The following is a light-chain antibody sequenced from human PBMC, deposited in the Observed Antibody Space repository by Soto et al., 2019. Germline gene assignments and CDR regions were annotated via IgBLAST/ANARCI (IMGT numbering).Light chain of an antibody. J-gene: IGKJ2*01. CDR3: QQTYRAPYT. V-gene: IGKV1-39*01. CDR1: ESISKY. CDR2: GAS. Sequence: DIQMTQSPSSLSSSVGDRVTITCRASESISKYVNWYQQKPGNAPELLISGASTLKTGVSSRFSGSGSGTDFALTIRGLQSGDLATYFCQQTYRAPYTFGQGTKLEI.